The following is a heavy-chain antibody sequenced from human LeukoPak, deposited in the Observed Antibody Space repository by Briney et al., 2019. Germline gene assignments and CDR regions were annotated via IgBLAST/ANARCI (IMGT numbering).Heavy chain of an antibody. V-gene: IGHV1-46*01. CDR1: GYTFTSYY. J-gene: IGHJ5*02. Sequence: GASVKVFCKASGYTFTSYYMHWVRQAPGQGLEWMGIINPSGGSTSYAQKFQGRVTMTRDTSTSTVYMELSSLRSEDTAVYYCARERPRGGLRSVVWFDPWGQGTLVTVSS. CDR3: ARERPRGGLRSVVWFDP. D-gene: IGHD4-17*01. CDR2: INPSGGST.